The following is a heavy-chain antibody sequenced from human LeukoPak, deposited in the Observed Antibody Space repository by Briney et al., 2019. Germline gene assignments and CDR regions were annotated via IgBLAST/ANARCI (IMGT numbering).Heavy chain of an antibody. CDR1: GFTFSSYE. Sequence: PGGSLRLSCAASGFTFSSYEMNWVRQAPGKGLEWISDISPSGCTMSYADSVKGRFTISRDNAKNSLYMQMNSLRAEDTAVYYCARYVVYGSGKYYFDYWGQGTLVTVSS. D-gene: IGHD3-10*01. V-gene: IGHV3-48*03. CDR2: ISPSGCTM. J-gene: IGHJ4*02. CDR3: ARYVVYGSGKYYFDY.